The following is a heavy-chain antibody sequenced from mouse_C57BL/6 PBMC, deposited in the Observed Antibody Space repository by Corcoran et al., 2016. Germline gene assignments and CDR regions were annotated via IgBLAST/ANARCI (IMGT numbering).Heavy chain of an antibody. CDR1: GYAFSSYW. CDR3: ARRTTVVGHYAMDY. J-gene: IGHJ4*01. CDR2: IYPGDGDT. Sequence: QVQLQQSGAALVKPGASVKISCKASGYAFSSYWMNWVKQRPGKGIEWIGQIYPGDGDTNYNGKFKGKATLTADKSSSTAYMQLSSLTSEDSAVYFCARRTTVVGHYAMDYWGQGTSVTVSS. D-gene: IGHD1-1*01. V-gene: IGHV1-80*01.